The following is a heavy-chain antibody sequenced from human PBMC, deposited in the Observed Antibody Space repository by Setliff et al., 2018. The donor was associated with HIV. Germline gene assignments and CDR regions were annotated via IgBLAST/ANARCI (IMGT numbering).Heavy chain of an antibody. CDR1: GDTFSTSA. J-gene: IGHJ4*02. D-gene: IGHD6-13*01. CDR2: IIPVFRMT. V-gene: IGHV1-69*10. CDR3: ARQTVTVGIPGYFDS. Sequence: ASVKVSCKAPGDTFSTSALSWVRQAPGQGLEWMGGIIPVFRMTDYAEKFQGRLIISADPSTNTAYMELSSLRSEDTAVYYCARQTVTVGIPGYFDSWAREPWSPSPQ.